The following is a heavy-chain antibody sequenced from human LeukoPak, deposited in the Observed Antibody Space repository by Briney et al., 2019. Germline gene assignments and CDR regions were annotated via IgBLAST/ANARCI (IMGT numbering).Heavy chain of an antibody. Sequence: SATLTLTCTVSGGSISSSSYYWGWIRQPPGKRLEWIGSSYYSGSTYYNPSLKSRVTISIDTSKNQFSLKLSSVTTADTTVYYCARPLAYCGSDCYSGNWFDPWGQGTLVTVSS. CDR3: ARPLAYCGSDCYSGNWFDP. J-gene: IGHJ5*02. CDR1: GGSISSSSYY. CDR2: SYYSGST. V-gene: IGHV4-39*01. D-gene: IGHD2-21*02.